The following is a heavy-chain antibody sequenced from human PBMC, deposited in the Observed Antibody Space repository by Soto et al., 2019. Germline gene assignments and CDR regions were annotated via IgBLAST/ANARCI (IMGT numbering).Heavy chain of an antibody. Sequence: QVQLVESGGGVVQPGRSLRLSCAASGFTFSSYGMHWVRQAPGKGLEWVAVIWYDGSNKYYADSVKGRFTISRDNSKNVLYLDMNSLRAEDTAVYYCARPYCNSWCFDYWGQGTLVTVSS. CDR3: ARPYCNSWCFDY. V-gene: IGHV3-33*01. CDR1: GFTFSSYG. J-gene: IGHJ4*02. D-gene: IGHD6-13*01. CDR2: IWYDGSNK.